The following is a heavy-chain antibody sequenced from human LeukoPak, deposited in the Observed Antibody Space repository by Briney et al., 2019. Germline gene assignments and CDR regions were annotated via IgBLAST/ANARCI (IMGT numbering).Heavy chain of an antibody. CDR1: GYTFTSYY. V-gene: IGHV1-46*01. J-gene: IGHJ5*02. D-gene: IGHD3-10*01. Sequence: KPGASVKVSCKASGYTFTSYYMHWVRQAPGQGLEWMGIINPSGGSTSYAQKFQGRVTMTRDTSTSTVYMELSSLRSEDTAVYYCASSRSIRWWFDPWGQGTLVTVSS. CDR3: ASSRSIRWWFDP. CDR2: INPSGGST.